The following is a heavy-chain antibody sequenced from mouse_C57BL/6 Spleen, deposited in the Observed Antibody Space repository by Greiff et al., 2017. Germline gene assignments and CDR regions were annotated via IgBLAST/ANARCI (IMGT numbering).Heavy chain of an antibody. Sequence: QVQLQQPGAELVKPGASVKLSCKASGYTFTSYWMPWVKQRPGQGLEWIGMIHPTSGSPNYNAKFKSKATLTVDKSSSTAYMRLSSLTSEDSAVYYCARWRGSAGDGLYYGGQGTTLTVSS. CDR3: ARWRGSAGDGLYY. V-gene: IGHV1-64*01. J-gene: IGHJ2*01. CDR1: GYTFTSYW. CDR2: IHPTSGSP. D-gene: IGHD3-2*02.